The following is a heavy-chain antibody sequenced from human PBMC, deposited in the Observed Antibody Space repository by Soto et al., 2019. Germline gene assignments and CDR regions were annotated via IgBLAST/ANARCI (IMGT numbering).Heavy chain of an antibody. Sequence: AASVKVSCKASGGTFSSYTISWVRQAPGQGLEWMGRIIPILGIANYAQKFQGRVTITADKSTSTAYMELSSLRSEDTAVYYCARGDYDFWSGYYKDAFDIWGQGTMVTVSS. V-gene: IGHV1-69*02. J-gene: IGHJ3*02. D-gene: IGHD3-3*01. CDR1: GGTFSSYT. CDR3: ARGDYDFWSGYYKDAFDI. CDR2: IIPILGIA.